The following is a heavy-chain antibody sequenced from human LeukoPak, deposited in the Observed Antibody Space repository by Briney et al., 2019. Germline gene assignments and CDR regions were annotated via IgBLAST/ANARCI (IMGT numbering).Heavy chain of an antibody. CDR2: IKSKTDGGTT. CDR3: TTAPSVVVADIDY. J-gene: IGHJ4*02. V-gene: IGHV3-15*01. CDR1: GFTFSNAW. D-gene: IGHD6-19*01. Sequence: PGGSLRLSCAASGFTFSNAWMSWVRQAPGKGLEWVGRIKSKTDGGTTDYAAPVKGRFTISRDDSKNTLYLQMNSLKTEDTAVYYCTTAPSVVVADIDYWGQGTLVTVSS.